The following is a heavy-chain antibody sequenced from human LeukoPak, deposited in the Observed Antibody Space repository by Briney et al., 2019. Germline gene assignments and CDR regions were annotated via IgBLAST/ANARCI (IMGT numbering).Heavy chain of an antibody. V-gene: IGHV4-59*13. CDR2: IYYSGST. CDR1: GGSISSNY. Sequence: SETLSLTCTVSGGSISSNYWSWIRQPPGQGLEWSGYIYYSGSTNYNPSLYSRVTISVDTSKNQFSLRLSAVAAADTAVYYCARSPPGYGAFDIWGQGTMVTVSS. J-gene: IGHJ3*02. CDR3: ARSPPGYGAFDI. D-gene: IGHD5-18*01.